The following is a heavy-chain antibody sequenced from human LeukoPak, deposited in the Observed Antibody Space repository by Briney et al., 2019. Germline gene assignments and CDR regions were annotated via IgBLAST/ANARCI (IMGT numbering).Heavy chain of an antibody. D-gene: IGHD3-16*01. CDR1: GYTFTSYA. CDR3: ATSIMITFGGVWNFDY. Sequence: GASVKVSCKASGYTFTSYAMNWVRQAPGQGLEWMGWVNPNSGNTGYAQKFQGRVTMTRNTSISTAYMELSSLRSEDTAVYYCATSIMITFGGVWNFDYWGQGTLVTVSS. J-gene: IGHJ4*02. CDR2: VNPNSGNT. V-gene: IGHV1-8*02.